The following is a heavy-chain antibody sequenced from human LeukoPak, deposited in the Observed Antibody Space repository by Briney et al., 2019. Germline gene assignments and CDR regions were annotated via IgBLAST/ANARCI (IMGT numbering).Heavy chain of an antibody. D-gene: IGHD3-22*01. CDR2: INHSGST. CDR3: ARVAYYDSSGYYAEVPTIDY. J-gene: IGHJ4*02. V-gene: IGHV4-34*01. Sequence: SETLSLTCAVYGGSFSGYYWSWIRQPPGKGLEWIGEINHSGSTNYNPSLKSRVTISVDTSKNQFSLKLSSVTAADTAVYYCARVAYYDSSGYYAEVPTIDYWGQGTLVTVSS. CDR1: GGSFSGYY.